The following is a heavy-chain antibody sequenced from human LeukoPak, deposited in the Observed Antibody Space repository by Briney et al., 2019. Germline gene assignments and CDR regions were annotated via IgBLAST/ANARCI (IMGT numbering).Heavy chain of an antibody. CDR1: GGSINYYY. V-gene: IGHV4-59*01. D-gene: IGHD2-15*01. CDR2: IRSSGNT. Sequence: SETLSLTCTVSGGSINYYYWNWIRQPPGKGLEWIGYIRSSGNTRYNPSLRSRVTMSVETSKNQFSLRLTSVTPADTAVYYCARVGRYCSGGSCYGENWFDPWGQGTLVTVSS. CDR3: ARVGRYCSGGSCYGENWFDP. J-gene: IGHJ5*02.